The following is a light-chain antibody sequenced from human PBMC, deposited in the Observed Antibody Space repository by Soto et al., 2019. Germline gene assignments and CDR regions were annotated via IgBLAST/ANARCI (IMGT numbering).Light chain of an antibody. CDR1: SSNIGAGYD. Sequence: QAVVTQPSSVSGAPGQRVTISCTGSSSNIGAGYDVHWYQQLPGTAPKLLIYGNSNRPSGVPDRFSGSKSGTSASLAITGLQAEDEADYYCQSYDSSLSGCVVFGGGTKLTVL. V-gene: IGLV1-40*01. J-gene: IGLJ2*01. CDR2: GNS. CDR3: QSYDSSLSGCVV.